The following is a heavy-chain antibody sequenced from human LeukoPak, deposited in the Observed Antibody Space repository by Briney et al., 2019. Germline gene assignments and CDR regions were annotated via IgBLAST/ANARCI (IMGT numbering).Heavy chain of an antibody. V-gene: IGHV3-23*01. J-gene: IGHJ4*02. CDR2: ISGSGGST. CDR1: GFTFSSYA. CDR3: AKPPGDYYDNTGYYAY. Sequence: GGSLRLSCAASGFTFSSYAMSWVRQAPGKGLEWVSAISGSGGSTYYADSVKGRFTISRDNSKSTLYLQMNSLTAEDTAVYYCAKPPGDYYDNTGYYAYWGQGTLVTVAS. D-gene: IGHD3-22*01.